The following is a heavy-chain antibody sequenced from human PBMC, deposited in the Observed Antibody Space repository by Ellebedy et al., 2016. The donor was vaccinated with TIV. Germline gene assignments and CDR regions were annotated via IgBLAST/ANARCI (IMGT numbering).Heavy chain of an antibody. CDR3: ARDTYYYDSGNNYIEAFDN. J-gene: IGHJ3*02. Sequence: MPGGSLRLSCTVSGGSISTYYWSWIRQPPGKGLEWIGHIHYSGATNFNPSLNSRVTISVDTSKNQFSLGLSSVTAADTAVYYCARDTYYYDSGNNYIEAFDNWGQGTMVTVSS. V-gene: IGHV4-59*01. D-gene: IGHD3-10*01. CDR2: IHYSGAT. CDR1: GGSISTYY.